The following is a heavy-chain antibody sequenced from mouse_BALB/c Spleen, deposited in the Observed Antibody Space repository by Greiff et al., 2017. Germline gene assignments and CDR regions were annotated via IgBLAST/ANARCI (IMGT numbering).Heavy chain of an antibody. CDR2: ISSGGSYT. J-gene: IGHJ4*01. Sequence: EVQLVESGGGLVKPGGSLKLSCAASGFTFSSYAMSWVRQSPEKRLEWVAEISSGGSYTYYPDTVTGRFTISRDNAKNTLYLEMSSLRSEDTAMYYCARDRAITTTGYYYAMDYWGQGTSVTVSS. CDR1: GFTFSSYA. D-gene: IGHD2-4*01. CDR3: ARDRAITTTGYYYAMDY. V-gene: IGHV5-9-4*01.